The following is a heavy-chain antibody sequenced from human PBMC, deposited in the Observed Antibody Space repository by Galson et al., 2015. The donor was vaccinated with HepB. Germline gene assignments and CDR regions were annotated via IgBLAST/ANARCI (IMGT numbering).Heavy chain of an antibody. CDR2: ISSNRGST. Sequence: SLRLSCAGSEFTFSSYAMHWVRQAPGKGLEYVSAISSNRGSTYYADSVKGRFTISRDNSKNTLYLQMSSLRAEDTAVYYCVRISMVRGADWGQGTLVTVSS. D-gene: IGHD3-10*01. CDR1: EFTFSSYA. V-gene: IGHV3-64D*06. J-gene: IGHJ4*02. CDR3: VRISMVRGAD.